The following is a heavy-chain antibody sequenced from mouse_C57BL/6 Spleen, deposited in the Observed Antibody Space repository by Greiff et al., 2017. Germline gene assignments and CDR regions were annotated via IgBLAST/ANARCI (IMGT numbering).Heavy chain of an antibody. CDR2: IWRGGST. V-gene: IGHV2-5*01. Sequence: VQLQESGPGLVQPSQSLSITCTVSGFSLTSYGVHWVRQSPGKGLEWLGVIWRGGSTDYNAAFMSRLSITKDNSKSQVFFKMNSLQADDTAIYYCARTPPDYLAMDYWGQGTSVTVSS. CDR3: ARTPPDYLAMDY. CDR1: GFSLTSYG. J-gene: IGHJ4*01.